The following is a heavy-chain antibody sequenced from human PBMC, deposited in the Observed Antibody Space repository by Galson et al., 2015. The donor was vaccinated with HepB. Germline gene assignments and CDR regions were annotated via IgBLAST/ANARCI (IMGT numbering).Heavy chain of an antibody. Sequence: LTCAVYGGSFSGYYWSWIRQPPGKGLEWIGEINHSGSTNYNPSLKSRVTISVDTSKNQFSLKLSSVTAADTAVYYCARAPGLNAAWGQGTMVTVSS. V-gene: IGHV4-34*01. CDR3: ARAPGLNAA. J-gene: IGHJ3*01. D-gene: IGHD2-2*01. CDR1: GGSFSGYY. CDR2: INHSGST.